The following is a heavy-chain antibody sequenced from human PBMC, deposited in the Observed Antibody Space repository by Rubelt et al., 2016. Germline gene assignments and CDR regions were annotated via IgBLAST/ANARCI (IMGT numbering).Heavy chain of an antibody. D-gene: IGHD1-7*01. CDR3: ARGRELYYYGMDV. J-gene: IGHJ6*02. CDR2: IYSGGST. Sequence: EVQLLESGGGLVQPGGSLRLSCAASGFTFSSYAMSWVRQAPGKGLEWVSVIYSGGSTYYADSVKGRFTISRDNSKNTLYLQMNSLRAEDTAVYYCARGRELYYYGMDVWGQGTTVTVSS. CDR1: GFTFSSYA. V-gene: IGHV3-23*03.